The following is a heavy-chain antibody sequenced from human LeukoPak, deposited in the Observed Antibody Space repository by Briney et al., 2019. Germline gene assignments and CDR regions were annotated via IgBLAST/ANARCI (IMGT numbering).Heavy chain of an antibody. CDR3: ARVWDHDYGDLYFDY. D-gene: IGHD4-17*01. V-gene: IGHV4-61*02. J-gene: IGHJ4*02. CDR1: GGSISSGSYY. CDR2: IYTSGST. Sequence: SQTLSLTCTVSGGSISSGSYYWSWIRQPAGKGLEWIGRIYTSGSTNYNPSLKSRVTISVDTSKNQFSLKLSSVTAADTAVYYCARVWDHDYGDLYFDYWGQGNLVTVSS.